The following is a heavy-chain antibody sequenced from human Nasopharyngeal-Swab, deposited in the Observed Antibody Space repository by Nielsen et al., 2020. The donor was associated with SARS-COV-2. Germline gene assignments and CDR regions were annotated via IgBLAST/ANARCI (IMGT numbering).Heavy chain of an antibody. Sequence: GESLKISCSASGFTFSTYDMHWVRQATGKGLEWVSAIGTAGDTFYPASVKGRFTISRENAKNSLSLQMSSLRAGDTAVYYCARGVGFGELIGATFDLWGQGTMVTVSS. D-gene: IGHD3-10*01. J-gene: IGHJ3*01. CDR2: IGTAGDT. V-gene: IGHV3-13*04. CDR3: ARGVGFGELIGATFDL. CDR1: GFTFSTYD.